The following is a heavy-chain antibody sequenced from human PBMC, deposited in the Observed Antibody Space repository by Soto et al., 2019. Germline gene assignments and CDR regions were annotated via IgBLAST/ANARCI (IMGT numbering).Heavy chain of an antibody. J-gene: IGHJ5*02. V-gene: IGHV1-24*01. CDR2: FDPEDGET. D-gene: IGHD6-6*01. CDR3: ATLNPYSSSPAGWFDP. Sequence: GASVKVSCKVSGYTLTELSMHWVRQAPGKGLEWMGGFDPEDGETIYAQKFQGRVTMTEDTSTDTAYMELSSLRSEDTAVYYCATLNPYSSSPAGWFDPWGQGTLVPSPQ. CDR1: GYTLTELS.